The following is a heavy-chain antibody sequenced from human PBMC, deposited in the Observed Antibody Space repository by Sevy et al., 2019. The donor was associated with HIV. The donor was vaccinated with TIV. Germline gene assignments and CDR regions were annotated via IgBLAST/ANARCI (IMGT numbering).Heavy chain of an antibody. CDR2: IRSKANSYAT. V-gene: IGHV3-73*01. J-gene: IGHJ6*02. D-gene: IGHD4-17*01. Sequence: GGSLRLSCAASGFTFSGSAMHWVRQASGKGLEWVGRIRSKANSYATAYAASVKGRFTISRDDSKNTAYLQMNSLKTEDTAVYYCTRDPRYGDYPTYYYYDGMDVWGQGTTVTVSS. CDR1: GFTFSGSA. CDR3: TRDPRYGDYPTYYYYDGMDV.